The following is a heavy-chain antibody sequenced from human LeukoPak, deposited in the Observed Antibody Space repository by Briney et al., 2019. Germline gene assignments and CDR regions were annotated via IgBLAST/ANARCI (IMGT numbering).Heavy chain of an antibody. CDR2: INHSGST. J-gene: IGHJ3*02. CDR3: ARSGLIMVRGVIIRRSAFDI. V-gene: IGHV4-34*01. Sequence: PSETLSLTCAVYGGSFSGYYWSWIRQPPGKGLEWLGEINHSGSTNYNPSLKSRVTISVDTSKNQFSLKLSSVTAADTAVYYCARSGLIMVRGVIIRRSAFDIWGQGTMVTVSS. D-gene: IGHD3-10*01. CDR1: GGSFSGYY.